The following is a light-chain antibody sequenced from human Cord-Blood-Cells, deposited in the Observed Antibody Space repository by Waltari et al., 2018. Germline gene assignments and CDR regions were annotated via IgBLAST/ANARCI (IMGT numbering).Light chain of an antibody. J-gene: IGLJ2*01. CDR2: SNN. Sequence: QSVLTQPPSASGTPGQRVTISCSGSSTNIGSNTVNWYQPLPGTAPKLLIYSNNQRPSGVPDRCSGSKSGTSASLTISGLQSEDEADYYCAAWDDSLNGPVFGGGTKLTVL. CDR3: AAWDDSLNGPV. V-gene: IGLV1-44*01. CDR1: STNIGSNT.